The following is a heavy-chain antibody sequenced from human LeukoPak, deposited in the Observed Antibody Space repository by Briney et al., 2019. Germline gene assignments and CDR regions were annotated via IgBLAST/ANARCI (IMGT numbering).Heavy chain of an antibody. D-gene: IGHD2-15*01. J-gene: IGHJ3*02. CDR1: GYTFTSYY. V-gene: IGHV1-2*02. Sequence: ASVKVSCKASGYTFTSYYMHWVRQAPGQGLEWMGWINPNSGGTNYAQKFQGRVTMTRDTSISTAYMELSRLRSEDTAVYYCAREHCSGGSCYSRPAFDIWGQGTMVTVSS. CDR2: INPNSGGT. CDR3: AREHCSGGSCYSRPAFDI.